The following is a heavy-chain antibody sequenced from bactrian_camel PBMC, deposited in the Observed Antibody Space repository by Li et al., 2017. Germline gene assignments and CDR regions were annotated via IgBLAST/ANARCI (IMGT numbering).Heavy chain of an antibody. CDR2: IVAGNGPS. V-gene: IGHV3S36*01. CDR1: GFAFYKSW. CDR3: TTDLGAERWQPGY. J-gene: IGHJ4*01. D-gene: IGHD1*01. Sequence: QLVESGGGLVQPGGSLKLSCSASGFAFYKSWMSWVRQAPGKGIEWLSRIVAGNGPSFYADEVRGRFTISRDEAKNTVYLQMNSLKSEDMALYFCTTDLGAERWQPGYWGQGTQVTVS.